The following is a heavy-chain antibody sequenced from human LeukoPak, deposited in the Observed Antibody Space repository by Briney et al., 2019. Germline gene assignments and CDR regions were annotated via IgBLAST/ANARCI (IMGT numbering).Heavy chain of an antibody. CDR2: IFYSGST. Sequence: SETLSLTCIVSGGSISSGGYYWSWIRQPPGKGLEWIGYIFYSGSTNYNPSLKSRVTISIDTSKNQFSLNLSSVTAADTAVYYCARHVTDSSVYLYFDYWGQGTLVTVSS. J-gene: IGHJ4*02. CDR3: ARHVTDSSVYLYFDY. D-gene: IGHD3-22*01. CDR1: GGSISSGGYY. V-gene: IGHV4-61*08.